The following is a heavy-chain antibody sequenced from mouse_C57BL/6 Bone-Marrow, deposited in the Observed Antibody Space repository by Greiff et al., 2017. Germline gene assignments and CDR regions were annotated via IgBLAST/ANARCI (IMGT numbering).Heavy chain of an antibody. V-gene: IGHV2-3*01. CDR2: IWGDGST. Sequence: QVQLKQSGPGLVAPSQSLSITCTVSGFSLTSYGVSWVRQPPGKGLEWLGVIWGDGSTNYHSALISRLGISKDNSKSQVFLKLNSLQTDDRATYYCAKGKVITTVVATNYYAMDYWGQGTSVTVSS. CDR1: GFSLTSYG. D-gene: IGHD1-1*01. CDR3: AKGKVITTVVATNYYAMDY. J-gene: IGHJ4*01.